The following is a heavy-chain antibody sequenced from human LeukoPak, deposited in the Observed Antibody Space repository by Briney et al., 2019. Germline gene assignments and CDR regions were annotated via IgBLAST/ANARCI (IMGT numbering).Heavy chain of an antibody. D-gene: IGHD3-10*01. CDR2: INPSGGST. J-gene: IGHJ3*02. CDR1: GYTFTSYY. V-gene: IGHV1-46*01. CDR3: ARGKELLWFGELSGSAFDI. Sequence: GASVKVSCKASGYTFTSYYMHWVRQAPGQGLEWMGIINPSGGSTSYAQKFQGRVTMTRDTSTSTVYMELSSLRSEDTAVYYCARGKELLWFGELSGSAFDIWGQGTMVTVSS.